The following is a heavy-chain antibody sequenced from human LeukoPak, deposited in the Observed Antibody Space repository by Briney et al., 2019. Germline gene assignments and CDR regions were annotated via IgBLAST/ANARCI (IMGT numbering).Heavy chain of an antibody. CDR1: GASISSSSSY. J-gene: IGHJ5*01. D-gene: IGHD2-21*01. CDR2: LYYGRTT. Sequence: SETLSLTCTVSGASISSSSSYWDWIRQPPGKGLEWIGALYYGRTTYYNPSLKSRVTISVDTSKNQFSLNLSSVTATDTAVYFCARHTDNSCGASGCSGFDPWGQGTLVTVSS. V-gene: IGHV4-39*01. CDR3: ARHTDNSCGASGCSGFDP.